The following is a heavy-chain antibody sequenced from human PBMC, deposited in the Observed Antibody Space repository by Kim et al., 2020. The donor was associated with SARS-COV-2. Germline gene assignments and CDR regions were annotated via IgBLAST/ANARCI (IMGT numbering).Heavy chain of an antibody. Sequence: SETLSLTCSVSGGSISSGGYYWSWIRQHPGKGLEWIGYIYYSGSTYYNPSLKSRVTISVDTSKNQFSLKLSSVTAADTAVYYCARGGYNYGRNWFDPWGQGTLVTVSS. J-gene: IGHJ5*02. CDR3: ARGGYNYGRNWFDP. CDR2: IYYSGST. D-gene: IGHD5-18*01. CDR1: GGSISSGGYY. V-gene: IGHV4-31*03.